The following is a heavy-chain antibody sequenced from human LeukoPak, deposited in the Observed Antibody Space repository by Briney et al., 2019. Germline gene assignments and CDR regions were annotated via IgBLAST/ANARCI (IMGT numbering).Heavy chain of an antibody. Sequence: GESLKISCKGSGYSFTSYWIGWVRQMPGKGLGWMGIIYPGDSDTRYSPSFQGQVTISADKSISTAYLQWSSLKASDTAMYYCARQSSGWQYYYYYYYMDFWGKGTTVTVFS. CDR3: ARQSSGWQYYYYYYYMDF. V-gene: IGHV5-51*01. J-gene: IGHJ6*03. CDR1: GYSFTSYW. CDR2: IYPGDSDT. D-gene: IGHD6-19*01.